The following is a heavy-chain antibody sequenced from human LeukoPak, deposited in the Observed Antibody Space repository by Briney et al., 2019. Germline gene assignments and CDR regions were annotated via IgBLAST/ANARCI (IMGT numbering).Heavy chain of an antibody. Sequence: PSETLSLTCAVYGGSFSGYYWSWIRQPPGKGLEWIGEINHSGSTNYNPSLKSRVTISVDTSKNQFSLKLSSVTAADTAVYYCARDWCSSTSCYSFDPWGQGTLVTVSS. CDR2: INHSGST. CDR1: GGSFSGYY. CDR3: ARDWCSSTSCYSFDP. J-gene: IGHJ5*02. D-gene: IGHD2-2*01. V-gene: IGHV4-34*01.